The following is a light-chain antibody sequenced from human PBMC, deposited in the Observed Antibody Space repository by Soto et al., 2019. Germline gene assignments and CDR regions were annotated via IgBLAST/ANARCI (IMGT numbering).Light chain of an antibody. V-gene: IGKV3-20*01. Sequence: EVVLTQSPGTLSLSPGERATLSCRASQCISSSYLAWYQQKPGQAPRLLIYAASSRATGIPDRFSVSGSGTAVTLTISRIAPEDFAVYYYQQYSTSSYTFGQGTKVEIK. CDR1: QCISSSY. CDR3: QQYSTSSYT. CDR2: AAS. J-gene: IGKJ2*01.